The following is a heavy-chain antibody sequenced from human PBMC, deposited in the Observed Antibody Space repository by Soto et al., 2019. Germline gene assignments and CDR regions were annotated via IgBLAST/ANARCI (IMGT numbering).Heavy chain of an antibody. J-gene: IGHJ4*02. CDR1: GFTFRSNP. Sequence: RLSCVASGFTFRSNPMSWVRQAPGKGLEWVSGVSDSGAKTYYADSVKGRFTVSRDNSKNTLYLEMKSLRAEDTAVYYCAKDFQFGGSGTGYFDNWGQGTLVTVSS. D-gene: IGHD3-10*01. CDR3: AKDFQFGGSGTGYFDN. V-gene: IGHV3-23*01. CDR2: VSDSGAKT.